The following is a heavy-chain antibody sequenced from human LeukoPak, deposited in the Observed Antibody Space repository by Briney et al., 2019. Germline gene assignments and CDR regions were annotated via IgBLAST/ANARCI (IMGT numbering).Heavy chain of an antibody. CDR3: AKVSWANYFDY. Sequence: TGGSLRLSCAASGFTFSSYAMSWVRQAPGKGLEWVSGISGSGGNTHYADSVRGRFTISRDNSRNTVYLEMNSLRAEDTAIYYCAKVSWANYFDYWGQGTLVTVSS. J-gene: IGHJ4*02. D-gene: IGHD6-13*01. CDR1: GFTFSSYA. V-gene: IGHV3-23*01. CDR2: ISGSGGNT.